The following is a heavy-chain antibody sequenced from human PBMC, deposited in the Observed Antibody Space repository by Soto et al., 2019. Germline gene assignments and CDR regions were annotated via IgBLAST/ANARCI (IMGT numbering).Heavy chain of an antibody. V-gene: IGHV3-48*02. CDR3: GRDGGNFPVAFAY. Sequence: EVQLVESGGGLVQPGGSLRLSCAASGFTFSSYSMNWVRQAPGKGLEWVSYISSSSSTIYYADSVKGRFTISRDNAKNSLDRKRTSLRDEDTAVYYCGRDGGNFPVAFAYWGQGTLVTVS. D-gene: IGHD3-16*01. CDR2: ISSSSSTI. CDR1: GFTFSSYS. J-gene: IGHJ4*02.